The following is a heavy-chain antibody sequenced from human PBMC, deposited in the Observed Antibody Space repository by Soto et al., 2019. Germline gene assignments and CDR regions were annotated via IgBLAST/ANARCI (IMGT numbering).Heavy chain of an antibody. Sequence: QLQLQESGPGLVKPSETLSLTCSVSGDSINSDKYYWGWIRQPPGKGLEWIGSIYFRGNTYYNPSLQTRVTISLDKSKSQFSLKLNSVTAADSAVYFCARLEGLATISYYFDFWGHGALVTVSS. D-gene: IGHD3-9*01. CDR2: IYFRGNT. J-gene: IGHJ4*01. CDR3: ARLEGLATISYYFDF. CDR1: GDSINSDKYY. V-gene: IGHV4-39*01.